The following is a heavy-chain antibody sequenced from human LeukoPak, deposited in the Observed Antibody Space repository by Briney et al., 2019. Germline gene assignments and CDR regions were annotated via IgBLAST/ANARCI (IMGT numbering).Heavy chain of an antibody. Sequence: PSETLSLTCTVSGGSISNYYWSWLRQPPGKGLEWIGHIYSTGSTTYSPSLKSRVIMSADTSKNQFSLKVTSVTAADTAVYYCARHRPEGSYPLDSWGQGALVTVSS. CDR3: ARHRPEGSYPLDS. V-gene: IGHV4-59*08. J-gene: IGHJ4*02. CDR2: IYSTGST. CDR1: GGSISNYY.